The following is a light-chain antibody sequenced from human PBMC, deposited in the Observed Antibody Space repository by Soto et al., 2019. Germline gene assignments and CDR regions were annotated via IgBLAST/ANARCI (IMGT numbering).Light chain of an antibody. CDR3: HQYGGSPRT. CDR1: QSVSSSS. Sequence: EIVLTQSPGTLSLSPGERATLSCRASQSVSSSSLAWYQQKRGQAPRLLIHDASSRATGIPDRFSGSGSGTDFTLTIRKLAPEDFAVYYCHQYGGSPRTFGQGTKVEVK. V-gene: IGKV3-20*01. J-gene: IGKJ1*01. CDR2: DAS.